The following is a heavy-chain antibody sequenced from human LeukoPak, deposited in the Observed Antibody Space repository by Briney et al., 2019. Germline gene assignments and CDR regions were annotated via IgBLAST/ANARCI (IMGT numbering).Heavy chain of an antibody. V-gene: IGHV3-30-3*01. CDR2: ISYDGSNK. J-gene: IGHJ4*02. CDR1: GFTFSSYA. Sequence: GGSLRLSCAASGFTFSSYAMHWVRQAPGKGLEWVAVISYDGSNKYYADSVKGRFTISRDNSKNTLYLQMNSLRAEDTAVYYCARGRKGGSALWGQGTLVTVSS. CDR3: ARGRKGGSAL. D-gene: IGHD3-10*01.